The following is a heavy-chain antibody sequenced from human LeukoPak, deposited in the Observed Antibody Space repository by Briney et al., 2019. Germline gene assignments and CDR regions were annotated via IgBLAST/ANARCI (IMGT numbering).Heavy chain of an antibody. D-gene: IGHD6-19*01. J-gene: IGHJ4*02. V-gene: IGHV4-59*08. Sequence: PSETLSLTCTVSGGSISSYYWSWIRQPPGKGLEWIGYFYYSGSTNYNPSLKSRVTISVDTSKNQFSLKMNSVTAADTAVYYCARLASSGWSHCDYWGQGTLVTVSS. CDR1: GGSISSYY. CDR2: FYYSGST. CDR3: ARLASSGWSHCDY.